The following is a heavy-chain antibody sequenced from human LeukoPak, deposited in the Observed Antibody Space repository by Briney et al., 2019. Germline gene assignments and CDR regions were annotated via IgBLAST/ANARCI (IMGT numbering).Heavy chain of an antibody. CDR3: ARATFGNYYDFDY. Sequence: PSETLSLTCAVSGYSISSGYYWGWIRQPPGKGLEWIGSIYHSGSTYYNPSLKSRVTISVDTSKNQFSPKLSSVTAADTAVYYCARATFGNYYDFDYWGQGTLVTVSS. V-gene: IGHV4-38-2*01. J-gene: IGHJ4*02. CDR1: GYSISSGYY. D-gene: IGHD1-26*01. CDR2: IYHSGST.